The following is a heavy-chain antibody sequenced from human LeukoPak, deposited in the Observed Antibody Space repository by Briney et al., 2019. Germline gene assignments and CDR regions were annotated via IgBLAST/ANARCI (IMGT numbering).Heavy chain of an antibody. Sequence: ASVKVSCKASGYRFTSYWIGWVRQMPGKGLEWMGIIYPGDSDTRYSPSFQGQVTISADKSISTAYLQWSSLKASDTAMYYCARQSPHAFDIWGQGTMVTFSS. J-gene: IGHJ3*02. CDR2: IYPGDSDT. V-gene: IGHV5-51*01. CDR3: ARQSPHAFDI. CDR1: GYRFTSYW.